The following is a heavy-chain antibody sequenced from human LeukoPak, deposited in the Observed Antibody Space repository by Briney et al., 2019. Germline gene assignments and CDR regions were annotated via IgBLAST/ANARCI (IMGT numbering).Heavy chain of an antibody. J-gene: IGHJ1*01. CDR3: ASYYRIGWSYEYFQH. CDR1: GGSISSYY. CDR2: IYDSGST. D-gene: IGHD6-19*01. V-gene: IGHV4-59*01. Sequence: PSETLSLTCTVSGGSISSYYWSWIRQPPGKGLEWIGYIYDSGSTNYNPSLKSRVTISVDTSKNQFSLKLSSVTAADTAVYYCASYYRIGWSYEYFQHWVQGTLVTVSS.